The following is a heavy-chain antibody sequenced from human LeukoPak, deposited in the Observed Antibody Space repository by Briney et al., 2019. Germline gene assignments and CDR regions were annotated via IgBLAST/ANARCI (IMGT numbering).Heavy chain of an antibody. J-gene: IGHJ6*03. V-gene: IGHV4-59*01. CDR2: IYYTGST. CDR3: ARETSQKGAHYMDV. D-gene: IGHD3-16*01. CDR1: GGSISTYY. Sequence: PSETLSLTCTVSGGSISTYYWSWIRQPPGKGLEWIGYIYYTGSTSYNPSLKSRVTISVDTSKNQFSLKLSSVTAADTAVYYCARETSQKGAHYMDVWGKGTTITISS.